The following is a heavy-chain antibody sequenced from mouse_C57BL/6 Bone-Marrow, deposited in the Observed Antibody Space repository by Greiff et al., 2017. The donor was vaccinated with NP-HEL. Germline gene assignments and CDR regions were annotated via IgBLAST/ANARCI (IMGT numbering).Heavy chain of an antibody. Sequence: QVQLQQSGAELVKPGASVKMSCKASGYTFTPSPIAWVKQNHGKSLEWIGNFHPYNDDTEYNEKFKNKATLTVEKSSSTVYLELSRLTSDDSSVYYCARGGNYWYYFDYWGQGTTLTVSS. J-gene: IGHJ2*01. D-gene: IGHD2-1*01. V-gene: IGHV1-47*01. CDR1: GYTFTPSP. CDR3: ARGGNYWYYFDY. CDR2: FHPYNDDT.